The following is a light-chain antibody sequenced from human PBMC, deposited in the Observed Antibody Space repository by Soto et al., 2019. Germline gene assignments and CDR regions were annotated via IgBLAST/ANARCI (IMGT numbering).Light chain of an antibody. CDR2: GAS. J-gene: IGKJ3*01. V-gene: IGKV3-15*01. CDR3: QQYKDWPPVT. CDR1: ESVSNS. Sequence: EIVLTQSPATLSVSPGEGVTLSCRASESVSNSLAWYQHKPGQPPRLLIYGASTRATGIPARFSGSGSWTQFTLTISSLQSEAFAVYYCQQYKDWPPVTFGPGTKVEIK.